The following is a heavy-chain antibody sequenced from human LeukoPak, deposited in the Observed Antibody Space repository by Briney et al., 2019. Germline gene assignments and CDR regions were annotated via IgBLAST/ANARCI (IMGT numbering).Heavy chain of an antibody. D-gene: IGHD3-10*01. CDR3: ARDGYGSGSQDY. CDR1: GFIVNTNY. V-gene: IGHV3-48*04. Sequence: GSLRLSCAASGFIVNTNYMTWVRRAPGRGLEWVSYISSSGSTIYYADSVKGRFTISRDNAKNSLYLQMNSLRAEDTAVYYCARDGYGSGSQDYWGQGTLVTVSS. CDR2: ISSSGSTI. J-gene: IGHJ4*02.